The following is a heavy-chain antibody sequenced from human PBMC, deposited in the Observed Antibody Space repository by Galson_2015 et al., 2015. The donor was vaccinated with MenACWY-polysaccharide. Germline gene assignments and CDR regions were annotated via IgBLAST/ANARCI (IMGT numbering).Heavy chain of an antibody. D-gene: IGHD3-22*01. CDR2: IVVGSGNT. Sequence: SVKVSCKASGFTLTNSAVQWVRQARGQRLEWIGWIVVGSGNTKYAQKFQERVTITRDKSTSTAYMVLSSLRSEDTAMYYCASSYDTTMPEIRYDCIDVWGQGTPVTVSS. J-gene: IGHJ6*02. CDR1: GFTLTNSA. V-gene: IGHV1-58*01. CDR3: ASSYDTTMPEIRYDCIDV.